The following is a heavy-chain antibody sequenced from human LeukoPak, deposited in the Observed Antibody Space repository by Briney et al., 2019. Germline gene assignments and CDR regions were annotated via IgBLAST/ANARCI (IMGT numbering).Heavy chain of an antibody. D-gene: IGHD2-2*01. Sequence: GGSLRLSCAASGFTFDDYAMHWVRQAPGKGLEWVSGISWNSGSIGYADSVKGRFTISRDNAKNSLYLQMNSLRAEDTALYYCAKGNVGYCSSTSCNYYDYWGQGTLVTVSS. CDR1: GFTFDDYA. J-gene: IGHJ4*02. CDR3: AKGNVGYCSSTSCNYYDY. V-gene: IGHV3-9*01. CDR2: ISWNSGSI.